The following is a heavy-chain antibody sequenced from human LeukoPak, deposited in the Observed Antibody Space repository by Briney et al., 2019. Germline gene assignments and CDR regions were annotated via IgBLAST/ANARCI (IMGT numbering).Heavy chain of an antibody. D-gene: IGHD1-7*01. V-gene: IGHV3-23*01. CDR3: AKVVRGNYSVDY. CDR1: GFTFSSYA. Sequence: LAGGSLRLSCATSGFTFSSYAMSWVRQAPGKGLEWVSAISGSGGSTYYADSVKGRFTISRDNSKNTLYLQMNSLRAEDTAVYYCAKVVRGNYSVDYWGQGTLVTVSS. J-gene: IGHJ4*02. CDR2: ISGSGGST.